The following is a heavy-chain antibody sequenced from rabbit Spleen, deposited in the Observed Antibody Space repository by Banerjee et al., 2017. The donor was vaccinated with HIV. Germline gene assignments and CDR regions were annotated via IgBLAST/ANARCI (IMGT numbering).Heavy chain of an antibody. D-gene: IGHD8-1*01. V-gene: IGHV1S45*01. CDR3: ARDSGSSFSSYGMDL. CDR2: IDTGSSGFS. CDR1: GVSFSSSYY. J-gene: IGHJ6*01. Sequence: QEQLVESGGGLVPPEGSLTLTCTASGVSFSSSYYMCWVRQAPGKGLEWIACIDTGSSGFSYFASWAKGRLTISKTSSTTVTLQLTSLTAADTATYFCARDSGSSFSSYGMDLWGQGTLVTVS.